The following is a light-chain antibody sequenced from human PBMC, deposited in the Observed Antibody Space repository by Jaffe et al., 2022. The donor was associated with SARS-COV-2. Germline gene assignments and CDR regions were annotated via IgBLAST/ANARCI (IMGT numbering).Light chain of an antibody. J-gene: IGLJ3*02. Sequence: QSALTQPASVSGSPGQSVTISCTGTSSDIGTYNQVSWYQQHPGKAPKVIVYDVFNRPSGISSRFSGSKSDTTASLNISGLQADDEAHYYCVSYGSTNPWVFGGGTKLTVL. CDR1: SSDIGTYNQ. V-gene: IGLV2-14*03. CDR2: DVF. CDR3: VSYGSTNPWV.